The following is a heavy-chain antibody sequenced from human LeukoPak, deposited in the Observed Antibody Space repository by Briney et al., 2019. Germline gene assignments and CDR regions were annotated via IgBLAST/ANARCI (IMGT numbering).Heavy chain of an antibody. Sequence: GASVKVSCKASGYTFTGYYMHWVRQAPGQGLEWMGWINPNSGGTNYAQKFQGRVTMTRDTSISTAYMELSRLRSDDTAVYYCARAGYSSGWYGKMDYWGQGTLVTVSS. D-gene: IGHD6-19*01. CDR1: GYTFTGYY. J-gene: IGHJ4*02. CDR3: ARAGYSSGWYGKMDY. CDR2: INPNSGGT. V-gene: IGHV1-2*02.